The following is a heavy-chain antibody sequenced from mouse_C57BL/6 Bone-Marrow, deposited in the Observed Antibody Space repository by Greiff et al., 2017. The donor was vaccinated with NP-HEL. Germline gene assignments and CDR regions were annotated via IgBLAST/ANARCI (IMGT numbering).Heavy chain of an antibody. CDR2: INPNNGGT. J-gene: IGHJ3*01. Sequence: EVQLQQSGPELVKPGASVKIPCKASGYTFTDYNMDWVKQSHGKSLEWIGDINPNNGGTIYNQKFKGKATLTVDKSSSTAYMELSSLTSEDSAVYFCARGDYYVFAYWGQGTLVTVSA. V-gene: IGHV1-18*01. D-gene: IGHD1-1*01. CDR3: ARGDYYVFAY. CDR1: GYTFTDYN.